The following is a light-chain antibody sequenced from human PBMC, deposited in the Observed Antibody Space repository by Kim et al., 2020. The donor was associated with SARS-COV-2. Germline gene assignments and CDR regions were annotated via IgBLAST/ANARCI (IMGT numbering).Light chain of an antibody. CDR2: GAS. CDR3: QHHHSFPLT. V-gene: IGKV1-16*01. CDR1: QGINSY. Sequence: DIQMTQSPSSLSASVGDRVTITCRASQGINSYVAWIQQKPGKAPKSLISGASSLQSGVPSRFSGSGSGTDFTLTISNLQPEDFATYYCQHHHSFPLTFGGETKVDIK. J-gene: IGKJ4*01.